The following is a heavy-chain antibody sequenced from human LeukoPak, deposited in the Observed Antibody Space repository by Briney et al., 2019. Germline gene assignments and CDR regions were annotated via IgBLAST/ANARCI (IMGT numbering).Heavy chain of an antibody. V-gene: IGHV3-11*04. J-gene: IGHJ6*03. D-gene: IGHD6-19*01. Sequence: PGGSLRLSCAASGFTFSDYYMSWIRQAPGKGLEWVSYISSSGSTIYYADSVKGRFTISRDNAKNSLYLQMNSLRAEDTAVYYCARVASQSGSSGLGIYYYYYYMDVWGKGTTVTVSS. CDR2: ISSSGSTI. CDR1: GFTFSDYY. CDR3: ARVASQSGSSGLGIYYYYYYMDV.